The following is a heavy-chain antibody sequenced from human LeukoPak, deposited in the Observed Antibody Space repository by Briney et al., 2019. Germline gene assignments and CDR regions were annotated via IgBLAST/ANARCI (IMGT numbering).Heavy chain of an antibody. CDR1: GGPISSYY. Sequence: SETLSLTCTVSGGPISSYYWSWIRQPPGKGLEWIGYIYYSGSTNYNPSLKSRVTISVDTSKNQFSLKLSSVTAADTAVYYCARALAPDWGQGTLVTVSS. J-gene: IGHJ4*02. CDR3: ARALAPD. CDR2: IYYSGST. D-gene: IGHD3-16*01. V-gene: IGHV4-59*01.